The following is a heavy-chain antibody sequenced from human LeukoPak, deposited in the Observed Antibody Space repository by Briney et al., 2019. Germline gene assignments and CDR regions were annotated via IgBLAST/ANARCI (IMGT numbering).Heavy chain of an antibody. V-gene: IGHV3-30*18. CDR2: ISYDGSNR. CDR1: GFTFSSYG. D-gene: IGHD3-9*01. J-gene: IGHJ4*02. CDR3: AKDLGPYDILTGCDY. Sequence: PGGSLRLSCAASGFTFSSYGMHWVRQAPGKGLEWVAVISYDGSNRYYADSVKGRFTISRDNSKNTLYLQMNSLRAEDTAVYYCAKDLGPYDILTGCDYWGQGTLVTVSS.